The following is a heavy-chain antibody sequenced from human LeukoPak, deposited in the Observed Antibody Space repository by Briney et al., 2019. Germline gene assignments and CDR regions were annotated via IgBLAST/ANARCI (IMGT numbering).Heavy chain of an antibody. V-gene: IGHV1-3*03. D-gene: IGHD5-18*01. Sequence: ASVKVSCKASGCTFTSYAMHWVRQAPGQRLEWMGWINAGNGNTKYSQEFQGRVTITRDTSASTAYMELSSLRSEDMAVYYCARGGAWIQLWSEFDYWGQGTLVTVSS. J-gene: IGHJ4*02. CDR1: GCTFTSYA. CDR3: ARGGAWIQLWSEFDY. CDR2: INAGNGNT.